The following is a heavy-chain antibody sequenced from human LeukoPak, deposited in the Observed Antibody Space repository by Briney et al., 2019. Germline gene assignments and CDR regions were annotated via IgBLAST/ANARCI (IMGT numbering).Heavy chain of an antibody. CDR1: GGSISSYY. V-gene: IGHV4-4*07. D-gene: IGHD6-19*01. CDR2: IYTSGST. Sequence: SETLSLTCTVSGGSISSYYWSWIRQPAGKGLEWIGRIYTSGSTNYNPSLKSRVTISVDTSKNQFSLKLSSVTAADTAVYFCARQGSGWHYYYFDFWGQGTLVTVSS. J-gene: IGHJ4*02. CDR3: ARQGSGWHYYYFDF.